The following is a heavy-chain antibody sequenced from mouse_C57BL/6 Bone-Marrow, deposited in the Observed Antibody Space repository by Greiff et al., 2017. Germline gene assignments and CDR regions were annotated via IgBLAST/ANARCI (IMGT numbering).Heavy chain of an antibody. V-gene: IGHV14-4*01. CDR2: IDPENGDT. CDR3: TTERAMDY. CDR1: GFNIKDDY. J-gene: IGHJ4*01. Sequence: EVQLQQSGAELVRPGASVKLSCTASGFNIKDDYMHWVKQRPEQGLEWIGWIDPENGDTEYASKFQGKATISADTSSNTAYLQRSSLTSEDTADYYSTTERAMDYWGQGTSVTVSS.